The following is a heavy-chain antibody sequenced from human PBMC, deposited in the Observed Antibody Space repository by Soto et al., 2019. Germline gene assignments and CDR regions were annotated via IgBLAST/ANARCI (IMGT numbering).Heavy chain of an antibody. Sequence: ASVKVSCKASGYTFTGYYMHWVRQAPGQGLEWMGWINPNSGGTNYAQKFQGWVTMTRDTSISTAYMELSRLRSDDTAVYYCARARVDFWSGYYRYAAYYGMDVWGQGTTVTVS. D-gene: IGHD3-3*01. CDR2: INPNSGGT. V-gene: IGHV1-2*04. CDR3: ARARVDFWSGYYRYAAYYGMDV. CDR1: GYTFTGYY. J-gene: IGHJ6*02.